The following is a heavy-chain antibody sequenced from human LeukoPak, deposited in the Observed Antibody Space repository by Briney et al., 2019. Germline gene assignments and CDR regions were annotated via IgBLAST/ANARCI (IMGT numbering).Heavy chain of an antibody. V-gene: IGHV4-34*01. CDR1: GGSFSGYY. D-gene: IGHD3-9*01. CDR3: ARLRYFDSSFFDY. Sequence: SETLSLTCAVYGGSFSGYYWSWIRQPPGKGLEWIGEINHSGSTNYNPSLKSRVTISVDTSKNQFSLKLSSVTAADTAVYYCARLRYFDSSFFDYWGQGTLVTVSS. CDR2: INHSGST. J-gene: IGHJ4*02.